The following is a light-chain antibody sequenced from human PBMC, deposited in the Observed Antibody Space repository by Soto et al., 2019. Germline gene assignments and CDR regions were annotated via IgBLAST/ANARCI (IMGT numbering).Light chain of an antibody. CDR1: NSNIGSNT. Sequence: QSVLTQPPLASGTPGQRVTISCSGSNSNIGSNTVNWYQQLPGTAPKLLIFSNNQRPSGVPDRFSASKSGTSASLAISGLQSEDEADYYCAAWDDSLNGCVFGTGTKVTVL. J-gene: IGLJ1*01. CDR2: SNN. V-gene: IGLV1-44*01. CDR3: AAWDDSLNGCV.